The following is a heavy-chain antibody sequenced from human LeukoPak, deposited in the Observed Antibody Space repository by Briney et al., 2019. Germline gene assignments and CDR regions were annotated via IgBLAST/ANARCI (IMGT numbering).Heavy chain of an antibody. Sequence: SETLSLTCAVYGGSFSGYYWSWIRQPPGKGLEWIGEINHSGSTNYNPSLKSRVTISVDTSKNQFSLKLSSVTAADTAVYYCARGPRRGYSGYDSTPRYGMDVWGKGTTVTVPS. CDR1: GGSFSGYY. CDR2: INHSGST. J-gene: IGHJ6*04. D-gene: IGHD5-12*01. V-gene: IGHV4-34*01. CDR3: ARGPRRGYSGYDSTPRYGMDV.